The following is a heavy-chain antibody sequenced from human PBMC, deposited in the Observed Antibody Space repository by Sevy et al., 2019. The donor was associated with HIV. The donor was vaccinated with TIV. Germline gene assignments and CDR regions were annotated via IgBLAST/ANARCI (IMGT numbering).Heavy chain of an antibody. V-gene: IGHV3-33*01. Sequence: GGSLRLSCAASGFTFSNYGMHWVRQAPGKGLEWVAIIWYDGSNKYYADSVKGRFTISRDNSKNTLYLQINSLRSEDMAVYYCGGGEGGRWSRNWDYWGQGTLVTVS. D-gene: IGHD2-15*01. CDR2: IWYDGSNK. CDR1: GFTFSNYG. CDR3: GGGEGGRWSRNWDY. J-gene: IGHJ4*02.